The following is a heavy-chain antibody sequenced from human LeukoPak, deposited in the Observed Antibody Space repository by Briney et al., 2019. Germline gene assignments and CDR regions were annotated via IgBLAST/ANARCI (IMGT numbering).Heavy chain of an antibody. V-gene: IGHV3-48*01. D-gene: IGHD6-6*01. CDR3: ARAPLSGIAASWGGGGYFDY. CDR1: GFTFSSYS. Sequence: PGGSLRLSCAASGFTFSSYSMNWVRQAPGKGLEWVSYISSSSSTIYYADSVKGRFTISRDNAKNSLYLQMNSLRAEDTAVYYCARAPLSGIAASWGGGGYFDYWGQGTLVTVSS. J-gene: IGHJ4*02. CDR2: ISSSSSTI.